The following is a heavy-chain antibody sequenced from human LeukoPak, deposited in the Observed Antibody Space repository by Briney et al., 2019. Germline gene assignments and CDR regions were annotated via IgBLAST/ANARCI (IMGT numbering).Heavy chain of an antibody. D-gene: IGHD1-26*01. J-gene: IGHJ4*02. CDR2: ISGSGGST. CDR3: AKGSGSYVDFDY. CDR1: GFTFSSYA. Sequence: GGSLRPSCAASGFTFSSYAMSWVRQAPGKGLEWVSAISGSGGSTYYADSVKGQFTISRDNSKNTLYLQMNSLRAEDTAVYYCAKGSGSYVDFDYWGQGTLVTVSS. V-gene: IGHV3-23*01.